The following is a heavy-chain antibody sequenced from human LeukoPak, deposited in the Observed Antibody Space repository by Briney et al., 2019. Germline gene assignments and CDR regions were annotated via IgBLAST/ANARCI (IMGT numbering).Heavy chain of an antibody. J-gene: IGHJ4*02. Sequence: ASVTVTCKASGYTFTSYYMHWVRQAPGQGLEWMGIINSSGGSTSYAQKFQGRVTMTRDTSTSTVYMELSSLRSEDTAVYYCARDGDYYDSSGEFDYWGQGTLVTVSS. V-gene: IGHV1-46*01. CDR1: GYTFTSYY. CDR2: INSSGGST. CDR3: ARDGDYYDSSGEFDY. D-gene: IGHD3-22*01.